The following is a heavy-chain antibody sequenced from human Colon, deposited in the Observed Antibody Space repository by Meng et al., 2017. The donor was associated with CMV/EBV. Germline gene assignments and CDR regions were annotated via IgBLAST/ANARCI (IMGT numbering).Heavy chain of an antibody. CDR3: ARDIGDFTPSKAFDI. Sequence: GESLKISCVVSGLTLTTYWMHWVRQAPGKGLEWVSRINSDWISTSYADSLKGRFPIFRDNAKNTLYLQMNSLRDEDTAVYYCARDIGDFTPSKAFDIWGQGTMVTVSS. V-gene: IGHV3-74*01. CDR2: INSDWIST. CDR1: GLTLTTYW. D-gene: IGHD1-26*01. J-gene: IGHJ3*02.